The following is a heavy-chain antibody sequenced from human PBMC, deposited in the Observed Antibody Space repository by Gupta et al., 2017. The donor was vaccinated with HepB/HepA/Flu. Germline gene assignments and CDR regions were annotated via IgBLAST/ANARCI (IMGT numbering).Heavy chain of an antibody. D-gene: IGHD5-12*01. CDR2: INHSGST. CDR3: ARMGGYTPG. CDR1: GGSFSGYQ. Sequence: QVQLQQWGAGLLKASETLSLTCAVYGGSFSGYQWAWIRQPLGKGLEWIGEINHSGSTNYNPSLKSRVTISADTSKSQFSLKLTSVIAADTGVYYCARMGGYTPGWGQGTLVTVSS. V-gene: IGHV4-34*01. J-gene: IGHJ4*02.